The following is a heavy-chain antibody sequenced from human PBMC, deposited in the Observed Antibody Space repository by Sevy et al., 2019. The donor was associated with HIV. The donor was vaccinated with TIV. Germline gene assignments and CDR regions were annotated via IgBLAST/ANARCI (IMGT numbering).Heavy chain of an antibody. V-gene: IGHV3-33*01. CDR3: AREYCSSTSCYIGWFDP. D-gene: IGHD2-2*02. CDR1: GFTFGTYG. CDR2: IWYDGSNK. J-gene: IGHJ5*02. Sequence: GGSLRLSCVASGFTFGTYGMDWVRQAPGKGLEWVAVIWYDGSNKYYGDSVKGRFTISRDNSKNTLYLQMNSLRAEDTAVYYCAREYCSSTSCYIGWFDPWGQGTLVTVSS.